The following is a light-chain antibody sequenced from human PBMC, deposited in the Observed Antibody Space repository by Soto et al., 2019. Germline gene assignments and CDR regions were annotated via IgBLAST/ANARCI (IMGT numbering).Light chain of an antibody. Sequence: DIQMTQSPSTLSASVGARVTITCRASQSISTWLAWYQQEPGKAPKLLIHKASSLQSGVPSRFSGSGSGTDCTLTISSLHPDDVATYYCQQYNSYPPTLGQGTKVDIK. CDR1: QSISTW. J-gene: IGKJ1*01. CDR2: KAS. V-gene: IGKV1-5*03. CDR3: QQYNSYPPT.